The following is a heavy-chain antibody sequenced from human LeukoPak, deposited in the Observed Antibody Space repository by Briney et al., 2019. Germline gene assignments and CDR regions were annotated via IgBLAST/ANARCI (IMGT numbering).Heavy chain of an antibody. V-gene: IGHV4-31*03. J-gene: IGHJ4*02. D-gene: IGHD6-13*01. CDR2: IYYSGST. CDR1: GGSISSGGYY. Sequence: SETLSLTCTVSGGSISSGGYYWSWIRQHPGKGLEWIGYIYYSGSTYYNPSLKSRVTISVDTSKNQFSLKLSSVTAADTAVYYCAREAIAAGVNIHPFDYWGQGTLVTVSS. CDR3: AREAIAAGVNIHPFDY.